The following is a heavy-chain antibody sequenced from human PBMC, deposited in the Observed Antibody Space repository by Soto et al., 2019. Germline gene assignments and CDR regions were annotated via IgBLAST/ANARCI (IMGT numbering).Heavy chain of an antibody. J-gene: IGHJ6*03. CDR3: ARARGLRILWLGTHYLMDG. Sequence: SETLSLTCTVSGGSVSSGSYYWSWIRQPPGKGLEWIGYIYYSGSTNYNPSLKSRVTISVDTSKNQFSLKLSSVTAADTAVYYCARARGLRILWLGTHYLMDGWGKGTTVTVSS. V-gene: IGHV4-61*01. CDR2: IYYSGST. D-gene: IGHD3-10*01. CDR1: GGSVSSGSYY.